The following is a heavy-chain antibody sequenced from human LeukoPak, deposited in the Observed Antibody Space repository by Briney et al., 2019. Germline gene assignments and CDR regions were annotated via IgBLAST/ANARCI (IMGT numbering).Heavy chain of an antibody. CDR3: ARPYCHSTNCYKFDAFDI. D-gene: IGHD2-2*02. V-gene: IGHV4-39*01. Sequence: AKPSETLSLTCTVSGGSISSSSYYWGWIRQPPGKGLEWIGSIYYSGSTYYNPSLKSRVTISVDTSKNQFSLKLSSVTAADTAVYYCARPYCHSTNCYKFDAFDIWGQGTMVTVSS. CDR1: GGSISSSSYY. CDR2: IYYSGST. J-gene: IGHJ3*02.